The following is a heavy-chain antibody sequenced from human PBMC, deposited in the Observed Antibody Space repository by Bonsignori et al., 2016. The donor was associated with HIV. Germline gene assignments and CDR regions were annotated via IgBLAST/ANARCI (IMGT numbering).Heavy chain of an antibody. V-gene: IGHV3-23*03. CDR2: IYSGGSST. D-gene: IGHD6-19*01. CDR3: AKVRGALAGPPFDS. J-gene: IGHJ4*02. Sequence: VRQAPGKGLEWVSIIYSGGSSTYHTDSVRGRFTISRDDSKNTVYLQMNSLRVEDTAVYYCAKVRGALAGPPFDSWGQGILVTVSS.